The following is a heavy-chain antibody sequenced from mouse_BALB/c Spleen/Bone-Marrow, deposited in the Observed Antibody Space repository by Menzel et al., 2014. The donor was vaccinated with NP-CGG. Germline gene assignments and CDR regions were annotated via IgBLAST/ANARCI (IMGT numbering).Heavy chain of an antibody. CDR3: AAYYYGSSYGFAX. Sequence: VQLQQSGAELVQPGASVKLSCTASGFNIKDTXMHWVKQRPEQGLEWIGRIDPANGNTKYDPXFQGKATITADTSSNTXXXXLSSLTSEDTAVYYCAAYYYGSSYGFAXXXQGTLVTVSA. D-gene: IGHD1-1*01. CDR2: IDPANGNT. CDR1: GFNIKDTX. J-gene: IGHJ3*01. V-gene: IGHV14-3*02.